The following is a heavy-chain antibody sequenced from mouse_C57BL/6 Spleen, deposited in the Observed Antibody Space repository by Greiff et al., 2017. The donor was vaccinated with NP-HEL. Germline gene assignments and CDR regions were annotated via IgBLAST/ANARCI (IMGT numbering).Heavy chain of an antibody. CDR1: GYTFTDYE. CDR3: TSLRLH. Sequence: QVQLKESGAELVRPGASVTLSCKASGYTFTDYEMHWVKQTPVHGLEWIGAIDPETGGTAYNQKFKGKAILTADKSSSTAYMELRSLTSEDSAVYYCTSLRLHWGQGTTLTVSS. CDR2: IDPETGGT. D-gene: IGHD2-10*01. J-gene: IGHJ2*01. V-gene: IGHV1-15*01.